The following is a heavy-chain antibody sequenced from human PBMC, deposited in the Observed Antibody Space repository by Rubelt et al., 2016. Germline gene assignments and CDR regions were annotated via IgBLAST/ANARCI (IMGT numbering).Heavy chain of an antibody. D-gene: IGHD2-2*01. Sequence: QVQLVQSGAEVKKPGASVKVSCKASGYTFTSYAMHWVRQAPGQRLEWMGWINAGNGNTKHSQKSQGRFTITRDAAASAAYMDLSSLSSEDTAVYYCARERDIVVVPAAIRALYWGQGTLVTVSS. J-gene: IGHJ4*02. CDR1: GYTFTSYA. CDR3: ARERDIVVVPAAIRALY. V-gene: IGHV1-3*01. CDR2: INAGNGNT.